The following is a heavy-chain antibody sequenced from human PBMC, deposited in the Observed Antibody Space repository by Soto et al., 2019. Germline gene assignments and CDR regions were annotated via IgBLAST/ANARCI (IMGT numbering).Heavy chain of an antibody. V-gene: IGHV4-59*01. CDR3: ARDPGSKSANWFDP. CDR2: IYYSGCT. D-gene: IGHD6-13*01. J-gene: IGHJ5*02. CDR1: GGSFSGYY. Sequence: SETLSLTCAVYGGSFSGYYWSWIRQPPGKGLEWIGYIYYSGCTNYNPSLKSRVTISVDTSKNQFSLKLSSVTAADTAVYYCARDPGSKSANWFDPWGQGTLVTVSS.